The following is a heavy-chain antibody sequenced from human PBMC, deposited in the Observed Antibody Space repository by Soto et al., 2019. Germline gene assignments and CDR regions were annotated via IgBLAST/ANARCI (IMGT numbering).Heavy chain of an antibody. CDR2: IIPMSGTA. CDR3: ARDGGIAGFYYLDS. J-gene: IGHJ4*02. V-gene: IGHV1-69*06. Sequence: SVKVSCKTSGGTFSSYAINWVRQASGQGLEWMGGIIPMSGTARSAQKFQGRVTIIADKSTRTVYMELSSLRSEDTAVYYCARDGGIAGFYYLDSWGQGTLVTVSS. D-gene: IGHD6-13*01. CDR1: GGTFSSYA.